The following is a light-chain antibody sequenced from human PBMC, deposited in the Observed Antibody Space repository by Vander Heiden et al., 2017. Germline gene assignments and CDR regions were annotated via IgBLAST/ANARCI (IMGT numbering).Light chain of an antibody. J-gene: IGLJ3*02. CDR2: KDS. CDR3: QAWDSSTEV. Sequence: SYELTQPPSVSVSPGQTASITCSGDKLGDKYACWYQQKPGQSPVLVIYKDSKRPAGIPERFSGSNSGNTATLTISGTQAMDEDDYYCQAWDSSTEVFGGGTKLTVL. CDR1: KLGDKY. V-gene: IGLV3-1*01.